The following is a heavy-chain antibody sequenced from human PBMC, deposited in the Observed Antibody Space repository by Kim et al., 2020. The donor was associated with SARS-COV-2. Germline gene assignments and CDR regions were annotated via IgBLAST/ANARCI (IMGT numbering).Heavy chain of an antibody. Sequence: NDYAVSVKSRITINPNTSNNQFSLHLNSVIPEDTAVYYCARSSSAYGMDVWGQGTTVTVSS. CDR2: N. V-gene: IGHV6-1*01. J-gene: IGHJ6*02. CDR3: ARSSSAYGMDV. D-gene: IGHD2-2*01.